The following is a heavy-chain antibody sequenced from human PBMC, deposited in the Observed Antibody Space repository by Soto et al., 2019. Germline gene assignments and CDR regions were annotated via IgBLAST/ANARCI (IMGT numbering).Heavy chain of an antibody. V-gene: IGHV4-39*01. Sequence: QLQLQESGPGLVKPSETLSLTCTVSGGSISSSSYYWGWIRQPPGKGLEWIGSIYYSGSTYYNPSLKSRVTISVDTSKNQFSLKLSSVTAADTAVYYCARRYDYGDHDAFDIWGQGTMVTVSS. J-gene: IGHJ3*02. D-gene: IGHD4-17*01. CDR2: IYYSGST. CDR3: ARRYDYGDHDAFDI. CDR1: GGSISSSSYY.